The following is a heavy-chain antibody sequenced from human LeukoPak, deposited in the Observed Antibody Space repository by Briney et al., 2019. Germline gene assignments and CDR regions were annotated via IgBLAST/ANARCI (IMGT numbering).Heavy chain of an antibody. CDR2: INHSGST. J-gene: IGHJ2*01. CDR3: AAGYSSSWYGWHWYFDL. Sequence: SETLSLTCAVSGGSISSGGYSWSWIRQPPGKGLEWIGEINHSGSTNYNPSLKSRVTISVDTSKNQFSLKLSSVTAADTAVYYCAAGYSSSWYGWHWYFDLWGRGTLVTVSS. D-gene: IGHD6-13*01. V-gene: IGHV4-30-2*02. CDR1: GGSISSGGYS.